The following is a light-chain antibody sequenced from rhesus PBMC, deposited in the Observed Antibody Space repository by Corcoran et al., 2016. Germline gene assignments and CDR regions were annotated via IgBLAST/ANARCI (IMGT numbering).Light chain of an antibody. CDR3: LQYSSSPWT. Sequence: DIQMTQSPSSLSASVGDTVTITCRASQSISSWLDWYQHKPGKAPKLLIYKASSLQIGVPSRFSGSGSGTDFTLTISSLQPEDFATYYCLQYSSSPWTFGQGTKVEIK. CDR1: QSISSW. J-gene: IGKJ1*01. V-gene: IGKV1-22*01. CDR2: KAS.